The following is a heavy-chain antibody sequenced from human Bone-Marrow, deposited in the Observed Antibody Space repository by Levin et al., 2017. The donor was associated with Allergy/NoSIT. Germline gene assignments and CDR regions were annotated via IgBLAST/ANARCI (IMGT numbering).Heavy chain of an antibody. CDR1: GFPFSTYA. Sequence: LSLTCAASGFPFSTYAMHWVRQAPGKGLDWVAVISHDGNDQHYADSVKGRFTISRDKSKNTVSLQMNSLAIEDTALYFCARGGSPIDSWGQGTLVTVSS. D-gene: IGHD1-26*01. CDR3: ARGGSPIDS. CDR2: ISHDGNDQ. J-gene: IGHJ4*02. V-gene: IGHV3-30-3*01.